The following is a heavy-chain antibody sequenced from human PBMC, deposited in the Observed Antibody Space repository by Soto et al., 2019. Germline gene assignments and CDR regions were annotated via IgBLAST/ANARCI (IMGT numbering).Heavy chain of an antibody. CDR3: ASSTDYSYYGMDV. CDR1: GYTFTGYG. D-gene: IGHD2-2*01. V-gene: IGHV1-18*01. CDR2: ISAYNGNT. J-gene: IGHJ6*02. Sequence: ASVKVSCKASGYTFTGYGISWVRQAPGQGLEWMGWISAYNGNTNYAQKLQGRVTMTTVTSTSTAYMELRSLRSDDTAVYYCASSTDYSYYGMDVWGQGTMVTVSS.